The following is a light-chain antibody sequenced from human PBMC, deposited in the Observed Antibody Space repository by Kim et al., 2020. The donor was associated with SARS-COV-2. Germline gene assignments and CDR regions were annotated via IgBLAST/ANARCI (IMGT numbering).Light chain of an antibody. Sequence: QSALTQPASVSGSPGQSITISCTGTSSDIGSYIYVSWYQHHPGKAPKVMIYDVNKRPSGVSSRFSGSRSANTASLTISGLQTEDEADYYCSSYTKSATVLFGGGTQLTVL. J-gene: IGLJ2*01. CDR3: SSYTKSATVL. CDR1: SSDIGSYIY. V-gene: IGLV2-14*03. CDR2: DVN.